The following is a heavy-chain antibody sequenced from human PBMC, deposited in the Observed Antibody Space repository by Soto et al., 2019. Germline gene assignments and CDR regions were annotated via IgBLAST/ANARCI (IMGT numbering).Heavy chain of an antibody. CDR2: IKEDGSEK. D-gene: IGHD2-15*01. CDR3: ARGQYGGKGY. J-gene: IGHJ4*02. V-gene: IGHV3-7*03. Sequence: EVQLVESGGGLVQPGGSLRLSCAASGFTFSSYWMNWVRQAPGKGLEWVANIKEDGSEKNYVDSVKGRFIISRDNAKESLFLQMNSPRAEDTAVYYCARGQYGGKGYWGQGTLVTVSS. CDR1: GFTFSSYW.